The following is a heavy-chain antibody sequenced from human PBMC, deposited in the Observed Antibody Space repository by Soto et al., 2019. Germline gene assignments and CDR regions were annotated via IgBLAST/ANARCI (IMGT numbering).Heavy chain of an antibody. Sequence: WETLSLTCAVSGGSISSSNWWSWVRQPPGKGLEWIGEIYHSGSTNYNPSLKSRVTISVDKSKNQFSLKLSSVTAADTAVYYCARTYYGLGSSSHCGHVNLLTVP. V-gene: IGHV4-4*02. CDR2: IYHSGST. J-gene: IGHJ4*01. CDR3: ARTYYGLGSSSH. CDR1: GGSISSSNW. D-gene: IGHD3-10*01.